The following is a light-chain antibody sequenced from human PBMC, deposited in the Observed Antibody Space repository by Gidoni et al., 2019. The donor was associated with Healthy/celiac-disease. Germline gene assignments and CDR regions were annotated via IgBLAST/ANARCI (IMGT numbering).Light chain of an antibody. CDR1: SSNIGSNT. CDR2: SNN. J-gene: IGLJ3*02. CDR3: AAWDDSLNGWV. V-gene: IGLV1-44*01. Sequence: QSVLTQPPSASGTPGQRVTISCSGSSSNIGSNTVNWYQQLPGTAPNLLIYSNNQRPSGVPDRFSGSKSGTSASLAISVLQSEDEADYYCAAWDDSLNGWVFGGGTKLTVL.